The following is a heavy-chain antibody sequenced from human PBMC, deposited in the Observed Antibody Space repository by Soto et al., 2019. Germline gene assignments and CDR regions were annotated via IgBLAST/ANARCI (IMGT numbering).Heavy chain of an antibody. CDR3: ARGVLQAAVDAFDI. CDR1: GYTFTSYG. Sequence: QVQLVQSGAEVKKPGASVKVSCKASGYTFTSYGISWVRQAPGQGLEWMGWISAYNGNTNYAQKLQGRVTMTTDTSRSTAYRGRRGLSFDDTAVYYCARGVLQAAVDAFDIWGQGKMVTVSS. D-gene: IGHD2-2*01. CDR2: ISAYNGNT. V-gene: IGHV1-18*01. J-gene: IGHJ3*02.